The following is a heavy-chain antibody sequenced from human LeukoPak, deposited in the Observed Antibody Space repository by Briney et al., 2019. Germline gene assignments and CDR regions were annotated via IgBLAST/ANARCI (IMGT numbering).Heavy chain of an antibody. CDR1: GGSISSYY. V-gene: IGHV4-59*01. Sequence: PSETLSLTCTVSGGSISSYYWSWIRQPPGKGLEWIGYISYSGYTNYNPSLKSRVTISADTSKNQFSLRLTSVTAADTAVYYCARDVWGIGAADGVKNYHYCYMDVWSKGTTVTVSS. CDR2: ISYSGYT. J-gene: IGHJ6*03. D-gene: IGHD6-13*01. CDR3: ARDVWGIGAADGVKNYHYCYMDV.